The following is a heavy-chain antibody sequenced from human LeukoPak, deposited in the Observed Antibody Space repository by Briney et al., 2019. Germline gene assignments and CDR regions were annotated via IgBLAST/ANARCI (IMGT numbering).Heavy chain of an antibody. CDR1: GFTFDDYG. Sequence: GGSLRLSCAASGFTFDDYGMSWVRQAPGKGLEWVSAISWNGGITGYADSVKGRCTISRDNSKNTVYLQMNSLRAEDTAVYYCAKDMDHDYDDYGFDYWGQGTPVTVSS. J-gene: IGHJ4*02. CDR3: AKDMDHDYDDYGFDY. D-gene: IGHD4-17*01. V-gene: IGHV3-20*04. CDR2: ISWNGGIT.